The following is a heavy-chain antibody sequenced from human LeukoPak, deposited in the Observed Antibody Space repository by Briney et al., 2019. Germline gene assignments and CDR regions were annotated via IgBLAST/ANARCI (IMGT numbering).Heavy chain of an antibody. V-gene: IGHV3-11*04. CDR2: ISCSGSTI. CDR1: GFTFSDYY. D-gene: IGHD3-10*01. CDR3: ARALKYYYAFDY. J-gene: IGHJ4*02. Sequence: GGSLRLSCAASGFTFSDYYMSWIRQAPGKGLEWVSYISCSGSTIYYADSVKGRFTISRDNAKNSLYLQMNSLRAEDTAVYYCARALKYYYAFDYWGQGTLVTVSS.